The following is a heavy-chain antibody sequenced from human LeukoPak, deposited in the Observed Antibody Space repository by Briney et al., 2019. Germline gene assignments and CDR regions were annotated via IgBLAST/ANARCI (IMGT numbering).Heavy chain of an antibody. CDR3: ARAGDFIFGYNWFDP. J-gene: IGHJ5*02. CDR1: GFTFSSYS. V-gene: IGHV3-48*02. D-gene: IGHD3-3*01. CDR2: ISSSSSTI. Sequence: PGGSLRLSCAASGFTFSSYSMNWVRQAPGKGLEWVSYISSSSSTIYYADSVKGRFTISRDNAKNSLYLQMNSLRDEDTAAYYCARAGDFIFGYNWFDPWGQGTLVTVSS.